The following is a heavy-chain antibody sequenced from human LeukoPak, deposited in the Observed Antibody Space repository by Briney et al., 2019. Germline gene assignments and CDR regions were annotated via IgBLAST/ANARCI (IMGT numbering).Heavy chain of an antibody. CDR2: IWYDGSDK. Sequence: GGSLRLSCAVSGFSFSDYYMSWIRQAPGKGLEWVAVIWYDGSDKYYTDSVKGRFTISRDNSKNTLYLQMNSLRAEDTAIYYCARAGDAFDIWGQGTMVTVSS. J-gene: IGHJ3*02. CDR3: ARAGDAFDI. V-gene: IGHV3-33*08. CDR1: GFSFSDYY.